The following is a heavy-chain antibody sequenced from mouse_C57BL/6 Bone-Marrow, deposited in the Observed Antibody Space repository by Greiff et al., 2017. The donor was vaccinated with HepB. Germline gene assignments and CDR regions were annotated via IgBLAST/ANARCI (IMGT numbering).Heavy chain of an antibody. V-gene: IGHV1-55*01. J-gene: IGHJ2*01. D-gene: IGHD2-3*01. CDR3: ARSIYDGYYGFDY. CDR1: GYTFTSYW. Sequence: QVQLQQPGAELVKPGASVKMSCKASGYTFTSYWITWVKQRPGQGLEWIGDIYPGSGSTNYNEKFKSKATLTVDKSSSTAYMQLSSLTSEDSAVYYCARSIYDGYYGFDYWGQGTTLTVSS. CDR2: IYPGSGST.